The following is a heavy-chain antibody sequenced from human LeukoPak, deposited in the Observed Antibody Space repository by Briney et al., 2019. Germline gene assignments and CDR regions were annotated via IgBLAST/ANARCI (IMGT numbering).Heavy chain of an antibody. Sequence: ASVNVSCKASGYTFNGYYLHWVRQAPGQGLEWMGWINSNSGVTQFAQQFQGRVTMTWDTSVSTAYMELSRLTSDDTAMYYCARFGVVTNDAFDIWGQGTMVTISS. CDR1: GYTFNGYY. J-gene: IGHJ3*02. V-gene: IGHV1-2*02. D-gene: IGHD3-3*01. CDR3: ARFGVVTNDAFDI. CDR2: INSNSGVT.